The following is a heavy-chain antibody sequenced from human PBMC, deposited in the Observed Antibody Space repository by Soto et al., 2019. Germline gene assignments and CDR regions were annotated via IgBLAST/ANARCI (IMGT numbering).Heavy chain of an antibody. D-gene: IGHD2-15*01. CDR3: ARSQGGSSSLDIYYYYYYGMDV. CDR2: IIPIFATA. V-gene: IGHV1-69*01. Sequence: QVQLVQSGAEVKKPGSSVKVSCKAPGGTFSSYAISWVRQAPGQGLEWMGGIIPIFATAKYEQKFQGRVTITADESTSTGYMELISLRSEDTAVYYCARSQGGSSSLDIYYYYYYGMDVWGQGTTVTVSS. J-gene: IGHJ6*02. CDR1: GGTFSSYA.